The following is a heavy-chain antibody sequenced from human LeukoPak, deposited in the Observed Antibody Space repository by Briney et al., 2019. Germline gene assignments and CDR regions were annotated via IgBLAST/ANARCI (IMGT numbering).Heavy chain of an antibody. CDR1: GGSVTSTNW. V-gene: IGHV4-4*02. D-gene: IGHD2-2*01. Sequence: SETLSLTCGVSGGSVTSTNWWTWVRQPPGKGLEWIGEVHLDGRTNYNPSLKSRLTISVDLSENHISLKLTSVTAADTAVYYCARKDIVVVPAASNWFDPWGQGTLVTVSS. J-gene: IGHJ5*02. CDR2: VHLDGRT. CDR3: ARKDIVVVPAASNWFDP.